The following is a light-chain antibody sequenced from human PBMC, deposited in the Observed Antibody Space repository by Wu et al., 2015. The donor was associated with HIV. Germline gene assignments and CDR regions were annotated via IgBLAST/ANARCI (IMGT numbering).Light chain of an antibody. V-gene: IGKV3D-20*01. CDR2: ETS. CDR3: QHYGNSPWT. CDR1: QSVSGNF. J-gene: IGKJ1*01. Sequence: EIVLTQSPATLSLSPGERATLSCGASQSVSGNFLAWYQQKPGLAPRLLIYETSSRATGIPDRFSGSGSGTDFTLTISRLEPEDFAVYYCQHYGNSPWTFGQGTKVEIK.